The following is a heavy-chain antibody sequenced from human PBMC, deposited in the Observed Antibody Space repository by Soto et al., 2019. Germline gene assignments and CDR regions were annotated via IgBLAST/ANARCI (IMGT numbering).Heavy chain of an antibody. CDR1: GGSISSFTYY. D-gene: IGHD3-10*01. J-gene: IGHJ5*02. CDR3: ARRERYYGSPGWFDP. Sequence: LSLTCSVSGGSISSFTYYWGWIRQPPGKGLEWIGTVYYNENTYYNPPLKSRVTITVDTAKNQFSLNLRSVTAADTAMYFCARRERYYGSPGWFDPWGPGTLVTVSS. CDR2: VYYNENT. V-gene: IGHV4-39*01.